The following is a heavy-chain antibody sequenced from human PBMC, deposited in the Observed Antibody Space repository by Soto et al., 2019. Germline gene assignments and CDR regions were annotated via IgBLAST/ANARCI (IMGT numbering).Heavy chain of an antibody. CDR2: ISGSGGST. CDR3: ERDGQQLAPYALDV. D-gene: IGHD6-13*01. V-gene: IGHV3-23*01. J-gene: IGHJ6*02. CDR1: GFTFSSYA. Sequence: EVQLLESGGGLVQPGGSLRLSCAASGFTFSSYAMRWVRQAPGKGLEWVSAISGSGGSTYYADSVKGRFTISRDNSKNTLYLQMNSLRAEDTAVYDCERDGQQLAPYALDVWGQGTSVTVSS.